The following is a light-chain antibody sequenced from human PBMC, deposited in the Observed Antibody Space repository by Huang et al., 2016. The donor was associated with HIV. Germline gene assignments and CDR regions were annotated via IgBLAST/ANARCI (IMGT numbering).Light chain of an antibody. J-gene: IGKJ5*01. CDR3: QQSYSMPIT. CDR2: DSS. Sequence: DIQVTQSPSSLSASVGDRVTITCRASQPINTYLNWYQQKPGKAPKLLIYDSSTWQRVGPSRFSGSGSGTDFTLTISSLQPEDFATYYCQQSYSMPITFGLGTRLEI. V-gene: IGKV1-39*01. CDR1: QPINTY.